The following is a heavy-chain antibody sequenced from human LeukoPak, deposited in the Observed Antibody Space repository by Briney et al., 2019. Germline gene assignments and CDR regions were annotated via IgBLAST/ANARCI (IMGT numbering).Heavy chain of an antibody. CDR2: ISGSGGST. D-gene: IGHD1-26*01. V-gene: IGHV3-23*01. Sequence: GGSLRLSCAASGFTFSSYAMSWVRQAPGKGLERVSAISGSGGSTYYADSVKGRFTISRDNSKNTLYLQMNSLRAEDTAVYYCAKGHRGWELLFDGCYMDVWGKGTTVTVSS. J-gene: IGHJ6*03. CDR3: AKGHRGWELLFDGCYMDV. CDR1: GFTFSSYA.